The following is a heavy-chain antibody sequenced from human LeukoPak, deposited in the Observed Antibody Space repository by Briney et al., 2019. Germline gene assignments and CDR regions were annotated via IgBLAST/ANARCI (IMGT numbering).Heavy chain of an antibody. J-gene: IGHJ6*03. V-gene: IGHV4-39*01. Sequence: SETLSLTCTVSGGSISSSSYYWGWIRQPPGKGLEWIGSIYYSGSTYYNPSLKSRVTISVDTSKNQFSLKLSSVTAADTAVYYCARGGYYYYYMDVWGKGTTVTISS. CDR3: ARGGYYYYYMDV. CDR2: IYYSGST. CDR1: GGSISSSSYY. D-gene: IGHD4-23*01.